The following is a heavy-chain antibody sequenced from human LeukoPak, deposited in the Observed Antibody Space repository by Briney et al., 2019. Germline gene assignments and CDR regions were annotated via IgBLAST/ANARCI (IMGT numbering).Heavy chain of an antibody. CDR1: GGAFSSYA. CDR3: ARVSVVAAPYYYYYYMDV. D-gene: IGHD2-15*01. Sequence: ASVKVSCKASGGAFSSYAISWVRQAPGQGLEWMGGIIPIFGTANYAQKFQGRVTITADESTSTAYMELSSLRSEDTAVYYCARVSVVAAPYYYYYYMDVWGKGTTVTISS. J-gene: IGHJ6*03. V-gene: IGHV1-69*13. CDR2: IIPIFGTA.